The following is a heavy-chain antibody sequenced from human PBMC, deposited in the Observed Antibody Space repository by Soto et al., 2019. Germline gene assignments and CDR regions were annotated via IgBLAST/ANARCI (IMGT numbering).Heavy chain of an antibody. CDR1: GGSFHEYY. CDR2: VNHSGST. J-gene: IGHJ6*02. V-gene: IGHV4-34*01. D-gene: IGHD2-21*02. Sequence: SETLSLTCAVYGGSFHEYYWSWIRQPPGRGLEWIGEVNHSGSTKYNPSLRSRVSISADTSKNQFSLILSSVTAADTSIYYCARVERHDDDQVDSYSHAMDVWGQGTTVTVSS. CDR3: ARVERHDDDQVDSYSHAMDV.